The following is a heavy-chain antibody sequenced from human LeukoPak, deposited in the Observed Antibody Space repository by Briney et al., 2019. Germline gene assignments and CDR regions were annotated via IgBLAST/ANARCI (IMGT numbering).Heavy chain of an antibody. J-gene: IGHJ5*02. CDR2: IRYDGSNK. Sequence: SGGSLRLSCAASGFTFSIYGMHWVRQAPGKGLEWVAFIRYDGSNKYYADSVKGRFTTSRDNSKNTLYLQMNSLRAEDTAVYYCAKDPSSSWYNWFDPWGQGTLVTVSS. V-gene: IGHV3-30*02. D-gene: IGHD6-13*01. CDR1: GFTFSIYG. CDR3: AKDPSSSWYNWFDP.